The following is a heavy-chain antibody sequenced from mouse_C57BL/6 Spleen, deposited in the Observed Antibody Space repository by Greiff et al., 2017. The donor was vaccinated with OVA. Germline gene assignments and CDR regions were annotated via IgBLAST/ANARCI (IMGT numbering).Heavy chain of an antibody. CDR1: GYTFTSYW. J-gene: IGHJ3*01. CDR3: ARKDDYDEGWVAY. V-gene: IGHV1-69*01. D-gene: IGHD2-4*01. Sequence: QVQLQQPGAELVMPGASVKLSCKASGYTFTSYWMHWVKQRPGQGLEWIGEIDPSDSYTNYNQKFKGKSTLTVDKSSSTAYMQLSSLTYEDSAVYYCARKDDYDEGWVAYWGQGTLVTVSA. CDR2: IDPSDSYT.